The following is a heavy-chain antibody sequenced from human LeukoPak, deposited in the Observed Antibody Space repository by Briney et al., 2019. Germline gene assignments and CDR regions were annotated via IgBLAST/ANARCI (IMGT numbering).Heavy chain of an antibody. CDR3: ARERLRTTSYYFDC. CDR1: GVTFSDYW. D-gene: IGHD4-11*01. J-gene: IGHJ4*02. Sequence: SGGSLRLSCAASGVTFSDYWMSWVRQAPGKGLEWVANINQVGSEKYYVDSVKGRFTISRDNAKNLLYLQMNSLRAEDTAVYYCARERLRTTSYYFDCWGQGTLLTVSS. V-gene: IGHV3-7*01. CDR2: INQVGSEK.